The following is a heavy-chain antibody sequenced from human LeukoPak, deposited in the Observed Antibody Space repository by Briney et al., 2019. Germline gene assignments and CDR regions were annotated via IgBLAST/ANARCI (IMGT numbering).Heavy chain of an antibody. J-gene: IGHJ5*02. V-gene: IGHV1-2*02. CDR3: ARGGGYSLARTANWLDP. CDR2: INPNSGGT. Sequence: ASVKVSCKASGYTFTGYYMHWVRQAPGQGLEWMGWINPNSGGTNYAQKFQGRVTMTRDTSISTVYMELSSLRSEDTAVYYCARGGGYSLARTANWLDPWGQGTLVTVSS. D-gene: IGHD3-16*01. CDR1: GYTFTGYY.